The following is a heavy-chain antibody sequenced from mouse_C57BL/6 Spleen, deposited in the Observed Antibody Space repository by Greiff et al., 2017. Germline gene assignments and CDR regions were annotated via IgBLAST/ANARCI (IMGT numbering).Heavy chain of an antibody. CDR2: ISYDGSN. CDR3: AREGSSSLDY. J-gene: IGHJ2*01. CDR1: GYSITSGYY. V-gene: IGHV3-6*01. D-gene: IGHD1-1*01. Sequence: DVKLQESGPGLVKPSQSLSLTCSVTGYSITSGYYWNWIRQFPGNKLEWMGYISYDGSNNYNPSLKNRISITRDTSKNQFFLKLNSVTTEDTATYYCAREGSSSLDYWGQGTTRTVSS.